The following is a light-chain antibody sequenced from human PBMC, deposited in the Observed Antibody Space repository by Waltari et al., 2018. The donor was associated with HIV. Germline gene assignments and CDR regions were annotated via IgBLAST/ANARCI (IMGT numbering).Light chain of an antibody. V-gene: IGKV3-11*01. CDR3: QQRGNWPWT. J-gene: IGKJ1*01. CDR2: DAS. Sequence: EIALTQSPATLSLSPGERATLSCRASQSFSSYLAWYQQKPGQVPRLLIYDASNRATGIPARFSGSGSGTDFTLTISSLEPEDFALYYCQQRGNWPWTFGQGTKVEIK. CDR1: QSFSSY.